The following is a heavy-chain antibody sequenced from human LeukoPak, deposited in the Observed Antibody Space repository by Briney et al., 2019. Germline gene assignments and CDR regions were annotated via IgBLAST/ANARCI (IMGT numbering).Heavy chain of an antibody. V-gene: IGHV1-2*02. CDR3: ARARSGYDKALDY. D-gene: IGHD5-12*01. CDR1: GYTFTGYY. CDR2: INPNSGGT. Sequence: GASVKVSCKASGYTFTGYYMHWVRQAPGQGLEWMGWINPNSGGTNYAQKFQGRVTMTRDMSTSTVYMELSSLRSEDTAVYYCARARSGYDKALDYWGQGTLVTVSS. J-gene: IGHJ4*02.